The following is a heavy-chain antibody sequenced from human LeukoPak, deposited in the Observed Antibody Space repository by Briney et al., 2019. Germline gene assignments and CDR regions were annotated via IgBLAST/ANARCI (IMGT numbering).Heavy chain of an antibody. J-gene: IGHJ5*02. CDR1: GGTFSSYA. Sequence: VAPVKVSCKASGGTFSSYAISWVRQAPGQGLEWMGGIIPIFGTANYAQKFQGRVTITADESTSTAYMELSSLRSEDTAVYYCAVIVVVPAATSTNWFDPWGQGTLVTVSS. D-gene: IGHD2-2*01. CDR3: AVIVVVPAATSTNWFDP. CDR2: IIPIFGTA. V-gene: IGHV1-69*13.